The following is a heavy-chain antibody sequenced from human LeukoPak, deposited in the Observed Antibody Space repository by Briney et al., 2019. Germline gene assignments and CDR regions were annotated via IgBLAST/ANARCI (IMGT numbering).Heavy chain of an antibody. Sequence: SETLSLTCAVSGGSISSSNWWNWVRPPPGKGLEWIGEIYHSGSTNYNPSLKSRITISVDTSKNQFSLKMRSVTAADTAVYYCARPTSKLGSFDYWGQGTLVTVSS. D-gene: IGHD2/OR15-2a*01. CDR1: GGSISSSNW. CDR2: IYHSGST. J-gene: IGHJ4*02. V-gene: IGHV4-4*02. CDR3: ARPTSKLGSFDY.